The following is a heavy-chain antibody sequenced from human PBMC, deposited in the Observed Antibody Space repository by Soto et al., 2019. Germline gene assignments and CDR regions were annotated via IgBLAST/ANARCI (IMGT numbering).Heavy chain of an antibody. CDR2: ISGSGGST. D-gene: IGHD3-3*01. CDR1: GFTFSSYA. CDR3: AKVLAGPTSHSVRDAFDI. Sequence: PGGSLRLSCAASGFTFSSYAMSWVRQAPGKGLEWVSAISGSGGSTYYADSVKGRFTISRDNSKNTLYLQMNSLRAEDTAVYYCAKVLAGPTSHSVRDAFDIWGQGTMVTVSS. V-gene: IGHV3-23*01. J-gene: IGHJ3*02.